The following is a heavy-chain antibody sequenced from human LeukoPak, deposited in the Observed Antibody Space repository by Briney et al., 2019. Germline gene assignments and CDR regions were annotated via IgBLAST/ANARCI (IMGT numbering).Heavy chain of an antibody. Sequence: ASVKVSCKASGYIFTDYYMHWVRQAPGQELGWMGRINPNSGGTNYAQKLQGRVTMTTDTSTSTAYMELKSLRSDDTAVYYCASANSGSYLDPFDYWGQGTLVTVSS. V-gene: IGHV1/OR15-1*04. D-gene: IGHD1-26*01. J-gene: IGHJ4*02. CDR3: ASANSGSYLDPFDY. CDR1: GYIFTDYY. CDR2: INPNSGGT.